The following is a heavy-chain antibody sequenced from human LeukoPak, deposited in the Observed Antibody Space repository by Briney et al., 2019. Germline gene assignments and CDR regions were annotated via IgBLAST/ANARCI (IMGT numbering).Heavy chain of an antibody. J-gene: IGHJ4*02. V-gene: IGHV1-69*13. Sequence: SVKVSCKASGGTFSSYAISWVRQAPGQGLEWMGGIIPIFGTANYAQKFQGRVTITADESTSTAYMELGSLRPEDTAVYYCARDGGYSYGLWGQGTLVTVSS. D-gene: IGHD5-18*01. CDR3: ARDGGYSYGL. CDR1: GGTFSSYA. CDR2: IIPIFGTA.